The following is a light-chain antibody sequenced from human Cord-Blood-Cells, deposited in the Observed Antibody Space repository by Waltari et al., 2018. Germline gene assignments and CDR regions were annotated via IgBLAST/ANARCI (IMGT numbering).Light chain of an antibody. CDR1: SSNIGTNA. J-gene: IGLJ3*02. CDR2: YDE. V-gene: IGLV1-36*01. CDR3: AAWDDSLNGPV. Sequence: QSVLTQPPSVSEAPRQRVTISCSGSSSNIGTNAVNWYQQLPGKAPKLLIYYDELLPSGVSDRFAGSQAGTSASLAISGLQSEDEADYYCAAWDDSLNGPVFGGGTKLTVL.